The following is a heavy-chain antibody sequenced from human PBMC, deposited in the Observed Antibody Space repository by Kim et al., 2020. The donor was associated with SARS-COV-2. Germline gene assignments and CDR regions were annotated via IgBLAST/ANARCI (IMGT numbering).Heavy chain of an antibody. CDR1: GFTFSNYA. V-gene: IGHV3-23*01. Sequence: GGSLRLSCAASGFTFSNYAMNWVRQAPGKGLEWVSSIRGGGANPNYADSVTGRFTISRDNSKNTPYLQMTSLTGDDTAVYYCSKSPYCSCSDAFDIWGLG. CDR3: SKSPYCSCSDAFDI. J-gene: IGHJ3*02. CDR2: IRGGGANP. D-gene: IGHD2-21*02.